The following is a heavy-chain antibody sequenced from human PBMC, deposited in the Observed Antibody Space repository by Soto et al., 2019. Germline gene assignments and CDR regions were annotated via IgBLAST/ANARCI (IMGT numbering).Heavy chain of an antibody. CDR1: GFTFSSYS. D-gene: IGHD3-16*02. CDR3: ARRALHLGELSLPAFDY. Sequence: GGSLRLSCAASGFTFSSYSMNWVRQAPGKGLEWVSYISSSSSTIYYADSVKGRFTISRDNAKNSLYLQMNSLRAEDTAVYYCARRALHLGELSLPAFDYWGQGTLVTVSS. CDR2: ISSSSSTI. J-gene: IGHJ4*02. V-gene: IGHV3-48*01.